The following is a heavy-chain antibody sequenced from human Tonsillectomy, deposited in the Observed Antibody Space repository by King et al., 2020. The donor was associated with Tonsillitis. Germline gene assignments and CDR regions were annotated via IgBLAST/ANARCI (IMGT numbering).Heavy chain of an antibody. CDR1: GDSGSSKRAA. D-gene: IGHD5-18*01. V-gene: IGHV6-1*01. J-gene: IGHJ4*02. CDR3: ARTDSYGYAGYFDY. CDR2: TYYRSKCTN. Sequence: VQLQQSGPGLVKPSQTLSLTCAISGDSGSSKRAAWNWFRQSPSRGLEWLGRTYYRSKCTNHYSDSVKNRITINPDTSKNQFSLQLNSVTPEDTAVYYCARTDSYGYAGYFDYWGQGTLVTVSS.